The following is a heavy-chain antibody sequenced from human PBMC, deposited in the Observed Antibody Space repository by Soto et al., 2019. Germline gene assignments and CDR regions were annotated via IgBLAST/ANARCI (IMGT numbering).Heavy chain of an antibody. CDR1: GFTVSSNY. J-gene: IGHJ4*02. V-gene: IGHV3-66*01. CDR2: IYSGGST. CDR3: ARDRDFGERYYFDY. Sequence: GGSLRLSCAASGFTVSSNYMSWVRQAPGKGLEWVSVIYSGGSTYYADSVKGRFTISRDNSKNTLYLQMNSLRAEDTAVYYCARDRDFGERYYFDYWGQGTLVTVSS. D-gene: IGHD3-3*01.